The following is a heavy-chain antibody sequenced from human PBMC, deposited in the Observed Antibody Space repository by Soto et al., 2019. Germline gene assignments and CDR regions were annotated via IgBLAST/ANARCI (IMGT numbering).Heavy chain of an antibody. Sequence: QVQLVESGGGVVQPGRSLRLSCAASGLTFSSYGMHWVRQAPGKGLEWVAVISYDGSNKYYADSVKGRFTISRDNSKNTLYLQMNSLRAEDTAVYYCAKDPGWFDPWGQGTLVTVSS. CDR1: GLTFSSYG. J-gene: IGHJ5*02. D-gene: IGHD1-1*01. CDR3: AKDPGWFDP. V-gene: IGHV3-30*18. CDR2: ISYDGSNK.